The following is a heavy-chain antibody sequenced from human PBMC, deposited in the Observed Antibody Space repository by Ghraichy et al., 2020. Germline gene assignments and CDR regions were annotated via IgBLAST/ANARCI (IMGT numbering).Heavy chain of an antibody. CDR1: GFTFDDYA. CDR3: AKDMSPDVVVVAAMD. Sequence: GGSLRLSCAASGFTFDDYAMHWVRQAPGKGLEWVSGISWNSGSIGYADSVKGRFTISRDNAKNSLYLQMNSLRAEDTALYYCAKDMSPDVVVVAAMDWGQGTLVTVSS. J-gene: IGHJ4*02. CDR2: ISWNSGSI. V-gene: IGHV3-9*01. D-gene: IGHD2-15*01.